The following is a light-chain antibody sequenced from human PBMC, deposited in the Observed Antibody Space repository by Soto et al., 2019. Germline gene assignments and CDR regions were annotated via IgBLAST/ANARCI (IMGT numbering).Light chain of an antibody. CDR2: EVS. CDR1: SSDVGGYNY. V-gene: IGLV2-14*01. Sequence: QSALTQPASVSGSPGQSITISCTGTSSDVGGYNYVSWYQQHPGKAPKLMIYEVSNRPSGVSNRFSGSKSGNTASLTFSGHQAEYEANYYCSSYTSSNTVVFGGGTKLTVL. CDR3: SSYTSSNTVV. J-gene: IGLJ2*01.